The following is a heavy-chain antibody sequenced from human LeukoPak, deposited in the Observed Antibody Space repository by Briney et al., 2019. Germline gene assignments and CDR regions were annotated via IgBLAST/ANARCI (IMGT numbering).Heavy chain of an antibody. CDR3: ATLGGYRISYYSDY. D-gene: IGHD3-16*01. Sequence: SVKVSCKASGGTFSSYAISWVRQAPGQGLEWMGRIIPIFGTANYAQKFQGRVTITTDESASTAYMELSSLRSEDTAVYYCATLGGYRISYYSDYWGQGTLVTVSS. CDR2: IIPIFGTA. CDR1: GGTFSSYA. J-gene: IGHJ4*02. V-gene: IGHV1-69*05.